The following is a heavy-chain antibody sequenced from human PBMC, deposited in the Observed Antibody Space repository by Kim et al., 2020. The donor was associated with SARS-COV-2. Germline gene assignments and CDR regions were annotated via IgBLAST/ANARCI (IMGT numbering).Heavy chain of an antibody. J-gene: IGHJ6*01. Sequence: GGSLRLSCAASGFTFSSYGMHWVRQAPGKGLEWVAVISYDGSNKYYADSVKGRFTISRDNSKNTLYLQMNSLRAEDTAVYYCAKEGGGRFLEWLSLSYG. CDR1: GFTFSSYG. D-gene: IGHD3-3*01. V-gene: IGHV3-30*18. CDR2: ISYDGSNK. CDR3: AKEGGGRFLEWLSLSYG.